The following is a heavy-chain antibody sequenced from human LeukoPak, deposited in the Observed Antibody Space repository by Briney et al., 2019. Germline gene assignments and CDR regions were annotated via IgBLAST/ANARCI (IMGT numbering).Heavy chain of an antibody. V-gene: IGHV4-59*01. D-gene: IGHD6-19*01. CDR3: ARDLYSSGYWYFDL. CDR2: IYYSGST. Sequence: PSETLSLTCTVSGGSISSYYWSWIRQPPGKGLEWIGSIYYSGSTNYNPSLKSRVTISVDTSKNQFSLKLSSVTAADTAIYYCARDLYSSGYWYFDLWGRGTLATVSS. CDR1: GGSISSYY. J-gene: IGHJ2*01.